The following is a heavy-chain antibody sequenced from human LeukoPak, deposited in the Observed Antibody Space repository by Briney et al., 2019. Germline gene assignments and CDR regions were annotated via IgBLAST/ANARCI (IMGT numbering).Heavy chain of an antibody. J-gene: IGHJ4*02. CDR2: ISNNGGST. CDR3: ARAGFTFSDYFGSFFDY. CDR1: GFTFSSYG. V-gene: IGHV3-64*01. D-gene: IGHD3-10*01. Sequence: GGSLRLSCAASGFTFSSYGMHWVRQAPGKGLEYVSFISNNGGSTYYANSVKGRFTISRDNSNNTLYLQMGSLRPEDTAVYYCARAGFTFSDYFGSFFDYWGQGTLVTVSS.